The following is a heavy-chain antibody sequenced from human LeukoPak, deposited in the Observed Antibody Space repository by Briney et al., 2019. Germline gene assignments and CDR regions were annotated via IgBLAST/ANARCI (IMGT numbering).Heavy chain of an antibody. Sequence: GGSLRLSCAASGFTFSTYGMHWVRQAPGKGLEWVAFIRYDGRNKYYADSVKGRFTISRDNSKNTLYLQMNSLRAEDTAVYYCAKPTHMGYCSSTSCHEGAFDIWGQGTMVTVSS. D-gene: IGHD2-2*01. V-gene: IGHV3-30*02. CDR1: GFTFSTYG. CDR3: AKPTHMGYCSSTSCHEGAFDI. J-gene: IGHJ3*02. CDR2: IRYDGRNK.